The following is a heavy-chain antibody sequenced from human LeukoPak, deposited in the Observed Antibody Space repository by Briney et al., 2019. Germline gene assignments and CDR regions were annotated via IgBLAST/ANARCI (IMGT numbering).Heavy chain of an antibody. Sequence: GGSLRLSCSASGFAFGIYALNWFRHTPGKGLEWLSYISSTNAIYYADSVKGRFTISRDNAKESLYLQMNSLRAEDTAVYYCAREDKWAFDYWGQGTLVTVSS. V-gene: IGHV3-69-1*02. CDR3: AREDKWAFDY. CDR1: GFAFGIYA. D-gene: IGHD1-26*01. CDR2: ISSTNAI. J-gene: IGHJ4*02.